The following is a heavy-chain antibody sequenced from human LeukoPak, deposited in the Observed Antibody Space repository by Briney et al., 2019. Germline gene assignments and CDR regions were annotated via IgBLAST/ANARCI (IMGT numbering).Heavy chain of an antibody. CDR3: AREDVVVVVAAKVPYFDY. V-gene: IGHV3-48*04. CDR2: ISSSSSTI. D-gene: IGHD2-15*01. J-gene: IGHJ4*02. CDR1: GLTFSSYS. Sequence: GGSLRLSCAASGLTFSSYSMNWVRQAPGKGLEWVSYISSSSSTIYYADSVKGRFTISRDNAKNSLYLQMNSLRAEDTAVYYCAREDVVVVVAAKVPYFDYWGQGTLVTVSS.